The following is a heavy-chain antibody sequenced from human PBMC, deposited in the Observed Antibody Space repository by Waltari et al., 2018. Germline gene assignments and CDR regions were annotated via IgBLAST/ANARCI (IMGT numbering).Heavy chain of an antibody. Sequence: QVQLQESGPGLVKPSQTLSLTCTVSGGSISSGSYYWSWIRQPAGKGLEWIGRIYTSGSTNYNAYLKSRVTISVDTSKNQFSLKLSSVTAADTAVYYCARDEEGATTLCYYYGMDVWGQGTTVTVSS. CDR2: IYTSGST. CDR1: GGSISSGSYY. J-gene: IGHJ6*02. CDR3: ARDEEGATTLCYYYGMDV. D-gene: IGHD1-26*01. V-gene: IGHV4-61*02.